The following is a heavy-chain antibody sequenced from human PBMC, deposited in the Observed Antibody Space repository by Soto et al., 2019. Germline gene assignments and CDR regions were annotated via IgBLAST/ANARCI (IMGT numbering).Heavy chain of an antibody. V-gene: IGHV2-26*01. Sequence: QVTLKESGPVLVKPTETLTLTCTVSGFSLSNARMGVSWIRQPPGKALEWLAHIFSNDEKSYSTSLKSRLTTSKDTSKSKVVLTMTNMDPVDTATYYCARIAYCSGGSCFPTGEDYWGQGTLVTVSS. J-gene: IGHJ4*02. CDR1: GFSLSNARMG. D-gene: IGHD2-15*01. CDR3: ARIAYCSGGSCFPTGEDY. CDR2: IFSNDEK.